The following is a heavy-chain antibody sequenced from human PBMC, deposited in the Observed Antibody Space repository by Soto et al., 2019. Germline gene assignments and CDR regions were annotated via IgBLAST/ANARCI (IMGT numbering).Heavy chain of an antibody. V-gene: IGHV4-4*02. CDR2: IYHSGST. CDR3: ARSPDSSGYYPRRYYYGMDV. D-gene: IGHD3-22*01. Sequence: SETLSLTCAVSGFSISSSNWWSWVRQPPGKGLEWIGEIYHSGSTNYNPSLKSRVTISVDKSKNQFSLKLSSVTAADTAVYYCARSPDSSGYYPRRYYYGMDVWGQGTTVTVSS. CDR1: GFSISSSNW. J-gene: IGHJ6*02.